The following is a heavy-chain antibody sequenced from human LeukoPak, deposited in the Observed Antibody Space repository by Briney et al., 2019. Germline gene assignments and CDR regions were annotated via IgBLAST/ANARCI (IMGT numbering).Heavy chain of an antibody. Sequence: SETLSLTCTVSGYSISTGYYWDWIRQPPGKGLEWIGTFYHGGSTYYNPSLKGRVTMSVDTSKNYFSLKMGSVTAADTAVYYCAREVGWLHPEGSFDFWGQGTMVTVSS. V-gene: IGHV4-38-2*02. CDR3: AREVGWLHPEGSFDF. J-gene: IGHJ3*01. CDR1: GYSISTGYY. CDR2: FYHGGST. D-gene: IGHD5-12*01.